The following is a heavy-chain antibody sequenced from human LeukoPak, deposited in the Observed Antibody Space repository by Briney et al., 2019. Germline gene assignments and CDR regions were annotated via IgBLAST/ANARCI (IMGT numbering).Heavy chain of an antibody. CDR3: ARADIVVVPANLDY. D-gene: IGHD2-2*01. CDR2: INPNRGGT. Sequence: ASVKVSCKASGYTFTGYYMHWVRQAPGQGLEWMGWINPNRGGTNYAQKFQGRVTMTRDTSISTAYMELSRLRSDDTAVYYCARADIVVVPANLDYWGQGTLVTVSS. V-gene: IGHV1-2*02. CDR1: GYTFTGYY. J-gene: IGHJ4*02.